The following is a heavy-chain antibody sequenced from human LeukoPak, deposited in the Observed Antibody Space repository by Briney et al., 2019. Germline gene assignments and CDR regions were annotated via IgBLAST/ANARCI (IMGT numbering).Heavy chain of an antibody. Sequence: GGSLRLSCAASGFTFSSYWMSWVRQAPGKGLEWVANIKQDGSEKYYVDSVKGRFTISRDNAKNSLYLQMNSLRAEDTAVYYCARDRVPDFDDILTGHYKKPFDIWGQGTMVTVSS. CDR1: GFTFSSYW. D-gene: IGHD3-9*01. CDR3: ARDRVPDFDDILTGHYKKPFDI. V-gene: IGHV3-7*01. J-gene: IGHJ3*02. CDR2: IKQDGSEK.